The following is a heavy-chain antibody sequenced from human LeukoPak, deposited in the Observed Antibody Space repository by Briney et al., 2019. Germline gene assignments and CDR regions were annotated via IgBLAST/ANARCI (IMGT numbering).Heavy chain of an antibody. V-gene: IGHV3-48*01. CDR3: AKGRYDYVWGSYLADAFDI. D-gene: IGHD3-16*02. CDR1: GFTFSSYS. CDR2: ISSSSSTI. Sequence: GGSLRLSCAASGFTFSSYSMNWVRQAPGKGLEWVSYISSSSSTIYYADSVKGRFTISRDNAKNTLYLQMNSLRAEDTAVYYCAKGRYDYVWGSYLADAFDIWGQGTMVTVSS. J-gene: IGHJ3*02.